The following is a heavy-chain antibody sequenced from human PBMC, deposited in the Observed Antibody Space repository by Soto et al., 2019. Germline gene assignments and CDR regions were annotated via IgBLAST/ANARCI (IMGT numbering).Heavy chain of an antibody. Sequence: SETLSLTCPVSGGSISSYYWSWMRQPPGKGLEWTGYFYNSGSTNYNPSLKSRVTISVDTSKNQFSLKLSSVTAADTAVYYCARHGVLTGKFDYWGQGTLVTVSS. J-gene: IGHJ4*02. CDR1: GGSISSYY. V-gene: IGHV4-59*08. CDR3: ARHGVLTGKFDY. D-gene: IGHD7-27*01. CDR2: FYNSGST.